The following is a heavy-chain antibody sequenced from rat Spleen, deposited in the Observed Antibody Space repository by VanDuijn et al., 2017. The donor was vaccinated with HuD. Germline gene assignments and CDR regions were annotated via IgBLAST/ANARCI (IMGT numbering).Heavy chain of an antibody. CDR1: GFTFSDYG. D-gene: IGHD1-5*01. CDR2: ISYDGSST. J-gene: IGHJ2*01. CDR3: ARRSDRYNYYFDY. V-gene: IGHV5-29*01. Sequence: EVQLVESGGGLVQPGRSLKLTCAASGFTFSDYGMAWVRQAPTKGLEWVATISYDGSSTYYRDSVKGRFTISRDNAKSTLYLQMDSLRSEDTATYYCARRSDRYNYYFDYWGQGVMVTVSS.